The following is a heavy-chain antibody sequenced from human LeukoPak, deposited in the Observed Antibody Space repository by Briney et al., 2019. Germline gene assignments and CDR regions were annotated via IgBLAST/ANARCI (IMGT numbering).Heavy chain of an antibody. D-gene: IGHD4-11*01. J-gene: IGHJ6*02. CDR1: GFTFSSYA. CDR2: ISPSGDST. V-gene: IGHV3-23*01. CDR3: AKTFNNYGTSYYGMDV. Sequence: GGSLRLSCAASGFTFSSYAMNWVRQTPGRGLEWVSTISPSGDSTYHADSVKGRFTVSRDNSKNTLSLRMNSLSAEDTAVYYCAKTFNNYGTSYYGMDVWGQGTTVTVSS.